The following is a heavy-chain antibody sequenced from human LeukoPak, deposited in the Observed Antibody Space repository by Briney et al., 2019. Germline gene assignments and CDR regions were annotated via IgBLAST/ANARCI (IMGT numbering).Heavy chain of an antibody. V-gene: IGHV4-61*05. CDR3: ARDSLAPSIAAAGTGDY. J-gene: IGHJ4*02. Sequence: SETLSLTCTVSGGSIRSSDYYWGWIRQPPGKGLEWIGYIYYSGSTNYNPSLKSRVTISVDTSKNQFSLKLSSVTAADTAVYYCARDSLAPSIAAAGTGDYWGQGTLVTVSS. CDR2: IYYSGST. D-gene: IGHD6-13*01. CDR1: GGSIRSSDYY.